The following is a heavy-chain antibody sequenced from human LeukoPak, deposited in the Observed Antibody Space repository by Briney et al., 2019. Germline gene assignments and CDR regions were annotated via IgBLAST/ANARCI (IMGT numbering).Heavy chain of an antibody. CDR1: GFTFSRFW. CDR2: MNEDGSEK. V-gene: IGHV3-7*01. Sequence: GGSLRLSCAASGFTFSRFWMTWVRQAPGKGLDWVASMNEDGSEKYYAGSVKGRFTISRDNAKNSLYLQMNGLRVEDTAVYFCARIRETGWELLIDYWGQGTLVTVSS. J-gene: IGHJ4*02. D-gene: IGHD1-1*01. CDR3: ARIRETGWELLIDY.